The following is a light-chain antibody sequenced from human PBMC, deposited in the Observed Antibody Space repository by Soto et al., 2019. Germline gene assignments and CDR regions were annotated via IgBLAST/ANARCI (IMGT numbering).Light chain of an antibody. J-gene: IGLJ1*01. V-gene: IGLV2-14*01. CDR3: ASYSAGDTLYV. Sequence: QSALTQPAAVSGSPGQSITISCTGTRGDVGTFNYVSWYQLHPGKAPKLVIYDVSSRPSGVSSRFSGSKSGNTASLSISGLQAEDEGDYYCASYSAGDTLYVFGSGTKLT. CDR1: RGDVGTFNY. CDR2: DVS.